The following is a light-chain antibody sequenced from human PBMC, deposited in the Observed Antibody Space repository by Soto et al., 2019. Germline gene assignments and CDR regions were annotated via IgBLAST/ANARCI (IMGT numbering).Light chain of an antibody. Sequence: SYELTQPPSVSVSPGQTARITCSGDALPKQYAYWYQQKPGQAPVLVIYKDSERPSGIPERFSGSSSGTTVTLTISGVQAEDEAAYYCQSADSSGTYHVCGTGTKVT. J-gene: IGLJ1*01. CDR1: ALPKQY. CDR3: QSADSSGTYHV. V-gene: IGLV3-25*03. CDR2: KDS.